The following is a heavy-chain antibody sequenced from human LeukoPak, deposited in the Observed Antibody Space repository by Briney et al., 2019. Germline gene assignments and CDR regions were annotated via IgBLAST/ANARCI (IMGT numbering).Heavy chain of an antibody. D-gene: IGHD5-18*01. CDR2: INPSGGST. Sequence: ASVKVSCKASGYTFTSYYMHWVRQAPGQGLEWMGIINPSGGSTSYAQKFQGRVTMTRDTSTSTVYMELSSLRSEDTAVYYCARDLAPDTAMVTVGVGYWGQGTLVTVSS. CDR1: GYTFTSYY. V-gene: IGHV1-46*01. CDR3: ARDLAPDTAMVTVGVGY. J-gene: IGHJ4*02.